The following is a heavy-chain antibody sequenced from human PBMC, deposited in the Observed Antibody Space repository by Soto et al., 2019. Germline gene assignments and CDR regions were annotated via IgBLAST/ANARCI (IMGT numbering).Heavy chain of an antibody. CDR2: IYYSGST. Sequence: QVQLQESGPGLVKPSETLSLTCTVSGGSISSYYWSWIRQPPGKGLEWIGYIYYSGSTNYNPSLKSRVTISVDTSKNQFSLKLSSVTAADTAAYYCARDRPYDILTGYYRYFDLWGRGTLVTVSS. CDR3: ARDRPYDILTGYYRYFDL. CDR1: GGSISSYY. V-gene: IGHV4-59*01. J-gene: IGHJ2*01. D-gene: IGHD3-9*01.